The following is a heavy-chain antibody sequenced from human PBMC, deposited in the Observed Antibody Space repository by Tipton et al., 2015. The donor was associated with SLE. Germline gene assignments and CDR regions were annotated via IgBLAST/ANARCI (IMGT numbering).Heavy chain of an antibody. CDR2: IYYSGST. CDR3: ARVRGRGYFQH. Sequence: TLSLTCTVSGGSISSYYWSWIRQPPGKGLEWIGYIYYSGSTNYNPSLKSRVTISVDTSKNQFSLKLSSLNAADTAVYYCARVRGRGYFQHWGQGTLVTVSS. J-gene: IGHJ1*01. CDR1: GGSISSYY. D-gene: IGHD3-10*01. V-gene: IGHV4-59*01.